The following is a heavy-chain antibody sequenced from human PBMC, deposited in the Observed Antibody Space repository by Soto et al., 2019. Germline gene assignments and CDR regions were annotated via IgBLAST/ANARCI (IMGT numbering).Heavy chain of an antibody. Sequence: SLTGTAGVASLSGSIDYCLLIGQPPGKGLEWIGSIYYSGSTYYNPSLNTRVPISVDTSKNHFSLKLSSVTAPDTAVYYCARDSVGVVLYSTSATGFDSRAQGTLLPVSA. D-gene: IGHD1-26*01. CDR2: IYYSGST. CDR3: ARDSVGVVLYSTSATGFDS. J-gene: IGHJ5*01. V-gene: IGHV4-39*02. CDR1: VASLSGSIDY.